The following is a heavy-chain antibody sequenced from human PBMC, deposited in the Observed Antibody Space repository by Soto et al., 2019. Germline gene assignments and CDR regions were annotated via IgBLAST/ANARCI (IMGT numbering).Heavy chain of an antibody. Sequence: PGGSLRLSCPTSGFPFSDYYMSWIRQAPGKGLEWLSHISPKSTYRNYADSVKGRFTISRDNTKSSLFLQMNSLGVEDTAVCYCVRGGGGGLFEHWGQGVLVTV. D-gene: IGHD2-21*01. CDR2: ISPKSTYR. CDR3: VRGGGGGLFEH. CDR1: GFPFSDYY. V-gene: IGHV3-11*06. J-gene: IGHJ4*02.